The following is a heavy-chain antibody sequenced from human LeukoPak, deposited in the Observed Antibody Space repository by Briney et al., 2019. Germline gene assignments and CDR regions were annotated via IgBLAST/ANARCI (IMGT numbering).Heavy chain of an antibody. D-gene: IGHD3-9*01. Sequence: ASVKVSCKASGYTFTGYYMHWVRQAPGQGLEWMGWINPNGGGTNYAQKFQGRVTMTRDTSISTAYMELSRLRSDDTAVYYCARDPTGYYHFDYWGQGTLVTVSS. CDR2: INPNGGGT. J-gene: IGHJ4*02. V-gene: IGHV1-2*02. CDR3: ARDPTGYYHFDY. CDR1: GYTFTGYY.